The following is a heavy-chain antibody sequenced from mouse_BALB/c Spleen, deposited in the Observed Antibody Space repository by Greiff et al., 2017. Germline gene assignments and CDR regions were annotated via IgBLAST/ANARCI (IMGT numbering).Heavy chain of an antibody. J-gene: IGHJ2*01. CDR1: GYTFTSYV. Sequence: EVQLQQSGPELVKPGASVKMSCKASGYTFTSYVMHWVKQKPGQGLEWIGYINPYNDGTKYNEKFKGKATLTSDKSSSTAYMELSSLTSEDSAVYYCARSGQRDAYYFDYWGQGTTLTVSS. CDR2: INPYNDGT. V-gene: IGHV1-14*01. D-gene: IGHD3-1*01. CDR3: ARSGQRDAYYFDY.